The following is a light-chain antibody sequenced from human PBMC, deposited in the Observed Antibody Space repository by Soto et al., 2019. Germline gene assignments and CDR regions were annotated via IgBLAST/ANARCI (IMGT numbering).Light chain of an antibody. CDR1: QSISSW. CDR2: DAS. CDR3: QQYNSYSSM. J-gene: IGKJ1*01. Sequence: DIQMTQPPSTLSASVGDRVTITCRASQSISSWLAWYQQKPGKAPKLLIYDASSLESGVPSRFSGSGSGTEFTLTISSLQPDDFATYYCQQYNSYSSMFGQGTKVDIK. V-gene: IGKV1-5*01.